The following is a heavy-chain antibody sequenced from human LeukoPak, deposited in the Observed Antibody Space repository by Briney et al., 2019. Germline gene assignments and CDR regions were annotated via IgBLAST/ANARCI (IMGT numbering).Heavy chain of an antibody. J-gene: IGHJ3*02. D-gene: IGHD3-10*01. Sequence: ASVKVSCKASGGTFSSYAISWVRQAPGQGLEWMGGIIPIFGTANYAQKFQGRVTITADESTSTAYMELSSLRSEDAAVYYCARCITAYAFDIWGQGTMVTVSS. CDR1: GGTFSSYA. V-gene: IGHV1-69*01. CDR3: ARCITAYAFDI. CDR2: IIPIFGTA.